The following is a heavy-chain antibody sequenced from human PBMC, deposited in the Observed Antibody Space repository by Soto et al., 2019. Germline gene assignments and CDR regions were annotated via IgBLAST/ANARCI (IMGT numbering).Heavy chain of an antibody. J-gene: IGHJ3*02. Sequence: SVKVSCKASGGTFSSYAIGWVRQAPGQGLEWMGGIIPIFGTANYAQKFQGRVAITADESTSTAYMELSSLRSEDTAVYYCAREGGGDYYDAFDIWGQGTMVTVSS. CDR1: GGTFSSYA. D-gene: IGHD2-21*02. CDR3: AREGGGDYYDAFDI. CDR2: IIPIFGTA. V-gene: IGHV1-69*13.